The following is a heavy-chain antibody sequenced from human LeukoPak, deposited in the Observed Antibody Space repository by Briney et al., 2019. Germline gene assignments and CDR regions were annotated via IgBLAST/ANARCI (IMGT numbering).Heavy chain of an antibody. V-gene: IGHV3-23*01. CDR3: ANAPWDTRYFDWLGGY. J-gene: IGHJ4*02. CDR2: ISGSGGST. D-gene: IGHD3-9*01. CDR1: GFTFSSYA. Sequence: QTGGSLRLSCAASGFTFSSYAMSWVRQAPGKGLECVSAISGSGGSTYYADSVKGQFTISRDNSKNTLYLQMNSLRAEDTAVYYCANAPWDTRYFDWLGGYWGQGTMVTVSS.